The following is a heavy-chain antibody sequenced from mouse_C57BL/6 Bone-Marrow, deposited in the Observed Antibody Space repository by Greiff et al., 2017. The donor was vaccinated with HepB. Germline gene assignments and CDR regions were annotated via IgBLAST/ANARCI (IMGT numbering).Heavy chain of an antibody. D-gene: IGHD3-2*02. CDR3: ARLTAQATHFDY. V-gene: IGHV5-15*01. J-gene: IGHJ2*01. Sequence: DVMLVESGGGLVQPGGSLKLSCAASGFTFSDYGMAWVRQAPRKGPEWVAFISNLAYSIYFADTVTGRFTISRENAKNTLYLEMSSLRSEDTAMYYCARLTAQATHFDYWGQGTTLTVSS. CDR1: GFTFSDYG. CDR2: ISNLAYSI.